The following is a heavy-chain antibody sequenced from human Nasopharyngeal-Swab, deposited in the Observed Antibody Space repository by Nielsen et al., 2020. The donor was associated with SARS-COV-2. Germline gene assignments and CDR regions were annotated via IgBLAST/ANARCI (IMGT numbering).Heavy chain of an antibody. D-gene: IGHD3-3*01. Sequence: GESLKISCAASGFTFSGYAMSWVRQAPGKGLEWVSGIGGSGGSTYYADSVKGRFTISRDNAKNSLYLQINSLRAEDTAVYYCARAESTYYDFWSGYYFFDYWGQGTLVTVSS. CDR1: GFTFSGYA. J-gene: IGHJ4*02. V-gene: IGHV3-23*01. CDR2: IGGSGGST. CDR3: ARAESTYYDFWSGYYFFDY.